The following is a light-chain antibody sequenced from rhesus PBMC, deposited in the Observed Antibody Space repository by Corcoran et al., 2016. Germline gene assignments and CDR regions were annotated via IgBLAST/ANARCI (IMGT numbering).Light chain of an antibody. Sequence: DIQMTQSPSSLSASVGDRVTVTCRASHGVKKDLSWYQQKPGKAPTLLIYGTSNLPTGVSSRFSGSGSWTDYTLTISSLQPEDVATYYCLQVYTVPWTFGQGTKVEIK. CDR2: GTS. CDR3: LQVYTVPWT. J-gene: IGKJ1*01. V-gene: IGKV1-94*01. CDR1: HGVKKD.